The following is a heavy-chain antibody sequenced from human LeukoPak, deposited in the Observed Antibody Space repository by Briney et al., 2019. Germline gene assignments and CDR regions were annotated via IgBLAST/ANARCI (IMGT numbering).Heavy chain of an antibody. CDR2: ISAYNGNT. Sequence: ASVKVSCKASGYTFTSYSVSWVRQAPGQGLEWMGWISAYNGNTNYAQKFQSRVTMTTDTSTSTAYMELRSLRSDDTAVYYCARSSNSIAVAGTPSKDWGQGTLVTVSS. V-gene: IGHV1-18*01. CDR3: ARSSNSIAVAGTPSKD. D-gene: IGHD6-19*01. CDR1: GYTFTSYS. J-gene: IGHJ4*02.